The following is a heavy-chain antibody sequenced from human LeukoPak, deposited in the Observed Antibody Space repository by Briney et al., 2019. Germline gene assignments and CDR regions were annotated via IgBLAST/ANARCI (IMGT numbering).Heavy chain of an antibody. Sequence: PGGSLRLSCAASGFTFSSCSMNWVRQAPGKGLEWVSSISSSSSYIYYADSVKGRFTISRDNAKNSLYLQMNSLRAEDTAVYYCARDYYYDSSGYYYEGFGAPYFDYWGQGTLVTVSS. CDR2: ISSSSSYI. CDR3: ARDYYYDSSGYYYEGFGAPYFDY. J-gene: IGHJ4*02. V-gene: IGHV3-21*01. D-gene: IGHD3-22*01. CDR1: GFTFSSCS.